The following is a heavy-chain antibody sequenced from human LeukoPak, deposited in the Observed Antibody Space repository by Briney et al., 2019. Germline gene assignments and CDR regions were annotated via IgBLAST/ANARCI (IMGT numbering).Heavy chain of an antibody. J-gene: IGHJ4*02. D-gene: IGHD3-22*01. CDR1: GFTVSSNY. CDR3: AKDKDTSGYNWGEDY. Sequence: GGSLRLSCAASGFTVSSNYMSWVRQAPGKGLEWVSVIYSGGSTYYADSVKGRFTISRDNSKTTLYLQMNSLRSEDTAVYYCAKDKDTSGYNWGEDYWGQGTLVTVSS. CDR2: IYSGGST. V-gene: IGHV3-66*01.